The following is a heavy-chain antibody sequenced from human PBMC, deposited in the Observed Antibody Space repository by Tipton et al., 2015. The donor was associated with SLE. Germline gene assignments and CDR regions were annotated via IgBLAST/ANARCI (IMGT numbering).Heavy chain of an antibody. CDR3: ARHTWNFISHYYIGMDV. CDR1: GGSISGGAYY. D-gene: IGHD1-7*01. Sequence: TLSLTCILSGGSISGGAYYWSWIRQSAGKGLEWIGHISSSGNTNYNPPLKSRVTISVDTSKMQFSLKLSSVTAADTALYYCARHTWNFISHYYIGMDVWGQGTTVTVSS. V-gene: IGHV4-61*09. J-gene: IGHJ6*02. CDR2: ISSSGNT.